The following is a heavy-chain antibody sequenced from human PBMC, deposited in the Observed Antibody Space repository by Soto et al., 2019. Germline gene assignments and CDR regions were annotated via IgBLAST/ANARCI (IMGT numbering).Heavy chain of an antibody. CDR2: IYYSGST. J-gene: IGHJ3*02. CDR3: ARHLPGPFAFDI. Sequence: SETLSLTCTVSGDSISSGGYYWSWIRQHPGKGLEWIGYIYYSGSTYYNPSLKSRVTISVDTSKNQFSLKLSSVTAADTAVYYCARHLPGPFAFDIWGQGTMVTVSS. V-gene: IGHV4-31*03. CDR1: GDSISSGGYY.